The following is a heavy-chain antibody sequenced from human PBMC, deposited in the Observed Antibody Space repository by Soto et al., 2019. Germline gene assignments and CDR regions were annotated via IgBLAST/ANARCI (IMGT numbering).Heavy chain of an antibody. CDR2: IYYSGST. CDR1: GAPITINY. Sequence: PSETLSLTCTGSGAPITINYWSWIRQAPGKGLEWIGYIYYSGSTTYNPSLKSRVTMSADTSKDQFSLKLNSVTAADTAVYYCAGDAGGPYDHRRPGILVTVS. V-gene: IGHV4-59*01. D-gene: IGHD2-15*01. J-gene: IGHJ4*01. CDR3: AGDAGGPYDH.